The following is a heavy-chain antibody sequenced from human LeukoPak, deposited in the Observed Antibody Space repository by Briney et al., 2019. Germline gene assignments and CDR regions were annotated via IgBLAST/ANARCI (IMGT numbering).Heavy chain of an antibody. V-gene: IGHV4-34*01. CDR3: ASTKTGYDSSGYYEEGYY. CDR1: GGSFSGYY. CDR2: INHSGST. J-gene: IGHJ4*02. Sequence: PSETLSLTCAVYGGSFSGYYWSWIRQPPGKGLEWIGEINHSGSTNYNPSLTSRVTISVDTSKNQFSLKLSSVTAADTAVYYCASTKTGYDSSGYYEEGYYWGQGTLVTVSS. D-gene: IGHD3-22*01.